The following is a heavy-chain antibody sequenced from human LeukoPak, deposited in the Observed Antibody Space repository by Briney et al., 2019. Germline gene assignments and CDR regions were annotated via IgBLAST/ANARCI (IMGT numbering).Heavy chain of an antibody. CDR2: IYSGGST. J-gene: IGHJ6*03. V-gene: IGHV3-66*02. CDR1: GFTVSSNY. Sequence: PGGSLRLSCAASGFTVSSNYMSWVRQAPGKGLEWVSVIYSGGSTYYADSVKGRFTISRDNSKNTLYLQMNSLRAEDTAVYYCARGLYYYYVDVWGKGTTVTVSS. CDR3: ARGLYYYYVDV.